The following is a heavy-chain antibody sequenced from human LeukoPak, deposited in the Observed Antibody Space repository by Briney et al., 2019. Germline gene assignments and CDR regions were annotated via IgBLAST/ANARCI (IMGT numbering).Heavy chain of an antibody. J-gene: IGHJ4*02. CDR2: VSDTGIT. V-gene: IGHV4-59*08. Sequence: SETLSLTCSVSGGSMKNSFWSWIRQPPGKGLEWIGYVSDTGITNSNPSLKSRVTFSIDTSKDQFYLKLRSVTAADTALYFCVRRVAGTFYFDKWGEGSLVSVSS. D-gene: IGHD6-19*01. CDR3: VRRVAGTFYFDK. CDR1: GGSMKNSF.